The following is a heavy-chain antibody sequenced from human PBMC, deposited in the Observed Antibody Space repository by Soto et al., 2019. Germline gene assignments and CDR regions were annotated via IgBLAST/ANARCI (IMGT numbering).Heavy chain of an antibody. J-gene: IGHJ5*02. Sequence: QVQLVQSGGEVKRPGASVTVSCKTSGYTFSNYGITWVRQAPGQPLEWLGWISLYSDGTNYAQKFQGRVSMTTDTSTTTAYMELRSVRSDDTAVYYCARVVPGAEAWFGPWGQGTLVTVSS. CDR3: ARVVPGAEAWFGP. D-gene: IGHD2-2*01. CDR2: ISLYSDGT. CDR1: GYTFSNYG. V-gene: IGHV1-18*01.